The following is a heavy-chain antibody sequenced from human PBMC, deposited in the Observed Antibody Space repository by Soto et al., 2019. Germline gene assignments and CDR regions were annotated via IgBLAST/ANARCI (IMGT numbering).Heavy chain of an antibody. D-gene: IGHD6-19*01. V-gene: IGHV4-30-2*01. CDR2: IYQSGVT. Sequence: SETLSLTCNMSGDSYSISTYSWSWIRQPPGKALQWIGFIYQSGVTSYNPSLASRVSISLDRSNNQCSLKLKSVTSADTAVYFCAGMPYTSGLRFDPWGPGTLVTVSS. CDR3: AGMPYTSGLRFDP. J-gene: IGHJ5*02. CDR1: GDSYSISTYS.